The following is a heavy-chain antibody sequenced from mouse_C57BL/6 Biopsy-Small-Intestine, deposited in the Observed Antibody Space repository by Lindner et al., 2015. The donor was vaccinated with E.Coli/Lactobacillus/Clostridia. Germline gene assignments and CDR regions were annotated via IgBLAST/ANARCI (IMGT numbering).Heavy chain of an antibody. D-gene: IGHD2-13*01. CDR2: INPYYGST. CDR3: ARSSYYGDYNYFDY. Sequence: VQLQESGAELVKPGASVKISCKASGYSFTGYNMNWVKQSHGKSLEWIGNINPYYGSTSYNQKFKGKATLTVDKSSSTAYMQLNSLTSEDSAVYYCARSSYYGDYNYFDYWGQGTTLTVSS. CDR1: GYSFTGYN. J-gene: IGHJ2*01. V-gene: IGHV1-39*01.